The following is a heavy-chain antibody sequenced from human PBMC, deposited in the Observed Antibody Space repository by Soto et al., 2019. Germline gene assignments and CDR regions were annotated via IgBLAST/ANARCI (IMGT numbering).Heavy chain of an antibody. D-gene: IGHD3-22*01. CDR1: GVSISSGGYY. CDR3: ARGGYDSSGYYPKNEYSQH. V-gene: IGHV4-31*03. CDR2: IYYSGST. Sequence: PSETLSLTCTVSGVSISSGGYYWSWIRQHPGKGLEWIGYIYYSGSTYYNPSLKSRVTISVDTSKNQFSLKLSSVTAADTAVYYCARGGYDSSGYYPKNEYSQHGGQGTLVTVSS. J-gene: IGHJ1*01.